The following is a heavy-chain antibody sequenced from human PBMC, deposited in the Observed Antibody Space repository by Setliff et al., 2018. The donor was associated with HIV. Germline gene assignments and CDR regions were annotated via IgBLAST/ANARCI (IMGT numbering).Heavy chain of an antibody. V-gene: IGHV3-30*18. Sequence: SCAASGFIFSSYAMHWVRQAPGKGLEWVAVILYDGDKRYYGDSAKGRFTISRDNSKNTLYLQMNSLRAEDTAMYYCTKDLLEYCGGDCYVDYWGQGTLVTVSS. J-gene: IGHJ4*02. D-gene: IGHD2-21*01. CDR1: GFIFSSYA. CDR2: ILYDGDKR. CDR3: TKDLLEYCGGDCYVDY.